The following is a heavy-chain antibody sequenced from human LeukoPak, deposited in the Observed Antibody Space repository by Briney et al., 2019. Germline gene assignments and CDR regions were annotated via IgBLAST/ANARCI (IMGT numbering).Heavy chain of an antibody. Sequence: GRSLRLSCAASGFTFGSYGMHWVRQAPGKGLEWVAVIWYDGSNKYYADSVKGRFTISRDNSKNTLYLQMNSLRAEDTAAYYCASELRGYGSFDYWGQGTLVTVSS. D-gene: IGHD4-17*01. J-gene: IGHJ4*02. CDR3: ASELRGYGSFDY. CDR1: GFTFGSYG. CDR2: IWYDGSNK. V-gene: IGHV3-33*01.